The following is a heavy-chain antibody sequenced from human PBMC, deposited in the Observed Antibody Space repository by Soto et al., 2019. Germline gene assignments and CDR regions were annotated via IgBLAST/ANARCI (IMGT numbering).Heavy chain of an antibody. CDR1: GFTFSNYA. CDR2: ITGSGGST. V-gene: IGHV3-23*01. J-gene: IGHJ4*02. Sequence: EMQLLESGGGLVQPGGSLRLSCAASGFTFSNYAMRWVRQAPGKGLEWVSAITGSGGSTFYADSVKGRFTNSRANSENTLLLQMNSLRVEDTAMYYCAKGWMATVTYSYYWGQGTLVTVSS. D-gene: IGHD4-17*01. CDR3: AKGWMATVTYSYY.